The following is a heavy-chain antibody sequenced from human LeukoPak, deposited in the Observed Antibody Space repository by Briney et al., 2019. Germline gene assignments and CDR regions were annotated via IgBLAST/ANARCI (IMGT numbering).Heavy chain of an antibody. V-gene: IGHV3-48*03. CDR1: GFTFSSYA. CDR2: ISSSGSTI. D-gene: IGHD4-17*01. Sequence: GGSLRLSCAASGFTFSSYAMSWVRQAPGKGLEWVSYISSSGSTIYYADSVKGRFTISRDNAKNSLYLQMNSLRAEDTAVYYCARVSVTIPGDFDYWGQGTLVTVSS. J-gene: IGHJ4*02. CDR3: ARVSVTIPGDFDY.